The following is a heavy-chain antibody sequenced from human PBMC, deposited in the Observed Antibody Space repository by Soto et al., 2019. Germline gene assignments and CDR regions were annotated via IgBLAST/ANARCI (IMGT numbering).Heavy chain of an antibody. J-gene: IGHJ6*02. CDR3: TTAYPLTMVRGAPEQVYTMDV. Sequence: EVQLVESGGGLVKPGGSLRLSCAASGFTFSNAWMNWVRQAPGKGLEWVGRIKSKTDGGTTDYAAPVKGRFTISRDDSKNTRYLKMKSLKTEDTAVYYCTTAYPLTMVRGAPEQVYTMDVWGQGTPVTVSS. D-gene: IGHD3-10*01. CDR2: IKSKTDGGTT. V-gene: IGHV3-15*07. CDR1: GFTFSNAW.